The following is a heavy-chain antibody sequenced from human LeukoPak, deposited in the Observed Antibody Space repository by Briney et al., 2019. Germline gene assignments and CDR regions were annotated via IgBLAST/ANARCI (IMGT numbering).Heavy chain of an antibody. D-gene: IGHD3-9*01. CDR3: AREEGILTYFDY. V-gene: IGHV1-46*01. Sequence: GASVKVSCKASGYTFTSYGISWVRQAPGQGLEWMGIINPSGGSTSYAQKFQGRVTMTRDMSTSTVYMELSSLRSEDTAVYYCAREEGILTYFDYWGQGTLVTVSS. CDR1: GYTFTSYG. CDR2: INPSGGST. J-gene: IGHJ4*02.